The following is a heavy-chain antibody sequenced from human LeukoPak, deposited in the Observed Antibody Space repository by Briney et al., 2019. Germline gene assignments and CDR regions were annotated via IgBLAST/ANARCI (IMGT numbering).Heavy chain of an antibody. J-gene: IGHJ3*02. CDR3: ARELTGDAFDT. CDR2: IYHSGTT. CDR1: GGSISSSNW. V-gene: IGHV4-4*02. D-gene: IGHD3-9*01. Sequence: PSETLSLTCAVSGGSISSSNWWSWVRQPPGKGLEWIGEIYHSGTTNYNPSLRSRVTISVDKSKNQFSLELYSVTAADTAVYYCARELTGDAFDTWGQGTMVTVSS.